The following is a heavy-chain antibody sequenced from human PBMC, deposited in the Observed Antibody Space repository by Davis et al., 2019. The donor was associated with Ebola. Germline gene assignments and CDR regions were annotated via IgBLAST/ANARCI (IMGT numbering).Heavy chain of an antibody. D-gene: IGHD3-22*01. CDR2: IYYSGST. Sequence: SETLSLTCTVSGGSISSYYWSWIRQPPGKGLEWIGYIYYSGSTNYNPSLKSRVTISVDTSKNQFSLNLRSVTAADTAVYYCVRDSGYYDSNTYSSYYYVMDVWGQGTTVTVSS. V-gene: IGHV4-59*01. CDR3: VRDSGYYDSNTYSSYYYVMDV. J-gene: IGHJ6*02. CDR1: GGSISSYY.